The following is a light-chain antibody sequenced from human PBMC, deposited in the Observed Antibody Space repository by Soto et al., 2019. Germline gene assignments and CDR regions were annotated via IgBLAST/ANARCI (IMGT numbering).Light chain of an antibody. CDR2: GTS. V-gene: IGKV3-20*01. Sequence: EIVLTQSPGTLSLSPGERATLSCRASQSVTSSYLAWYQQKPGQAPRLLIYGTSHRATGIPDRFSGSGSGTDFPLTISRLEPEDFAVFYCQQYGSSPLTFGGGTKVEVK. CDR1: QSVTSSY. J-gene: IGKJ4*01. CDR3: QQYGSSPLT.